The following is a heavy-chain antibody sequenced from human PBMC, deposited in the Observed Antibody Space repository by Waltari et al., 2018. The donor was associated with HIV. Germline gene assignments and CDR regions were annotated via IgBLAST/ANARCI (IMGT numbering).Heavy chain of an antibody. J-gene: IGHJ3*02. CDR2: INYVGTT. V-gene: IGHV4-34*02. Sequence: QVHLQQWGAGLLKPSETLSPTCGGYGVDFSRYYWSWLRQPPGKGLEWLGEINYVGTTNYNPSLKSRVTVLLDTSKTQFSLQLSSVTAADTAVYYCARRMDNWGLQAFDIWGQGTMVTVSS. CDR3: ARRMDNWGLQAFDI. CDR1: GVDFSRYY. D-gene: IGHD7-27*01.